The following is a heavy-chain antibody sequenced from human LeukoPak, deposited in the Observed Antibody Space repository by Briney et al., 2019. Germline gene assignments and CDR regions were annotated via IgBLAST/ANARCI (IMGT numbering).Heavy chain of an antibody. V-gene: IGHV3-7*01. CDR3: APEIEN. J-gene: IGHJ4*02. CDR2: IKQDGSEK. Sequence: GGSLRLSCAASGFTFSSYGMHWVRQAPGKGLEWVASIKQDGSEKYYMDSVKGRFTISRDNAKNSLYLQMNSLRAEDTAVYYCAPEIENWGQGTLVTVSS. D-gene: IGHD5-24*01. CDR1: GFTFSSYG.